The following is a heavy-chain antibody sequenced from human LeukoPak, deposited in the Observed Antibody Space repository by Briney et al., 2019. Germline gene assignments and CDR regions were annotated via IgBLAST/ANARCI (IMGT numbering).Heavy chain of an antibody. Sequence: PAETLSLTCTASGGSISSSSYYWGWIRQPPGKGLEWIGSIYYSGRTYYNPSLKSRVTISVDTSKNQFSLKLSSVTAADTAVYYCANDSSGWYNFDYWGQGTLVTVSS. CDR2: IYYSGRT. CDR1: GGSISSSSYY. V-gene: IGHV4-39*07. D-gene: IGHD6-19*01. J-gene: IGHJ4*02. CDR3: ANDSSGWYNFDY.